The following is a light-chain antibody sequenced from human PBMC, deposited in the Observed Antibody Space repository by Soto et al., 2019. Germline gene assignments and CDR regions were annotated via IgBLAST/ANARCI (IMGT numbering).Light chain of an antibody. V-gene: IGKV1D-16*02. CDR3: QQYNTSPPT. CDR2: ATS. J-gene: IGKJ2*01. Sequence: DIQMTQSPSSLSASVGDTVTITCRATPSIGSWVAWYQQTPGQAPKSLVYATSSLQSGVPSRFRGRWSGTDFALTINILQPEDFAHYYCQQYNTSPPTFGPGTKLESK. CDR1: PSIGSW.